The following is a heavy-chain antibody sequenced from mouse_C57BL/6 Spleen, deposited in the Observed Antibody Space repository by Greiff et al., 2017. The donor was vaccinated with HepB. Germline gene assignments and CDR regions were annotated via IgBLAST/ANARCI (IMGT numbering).Heavy chain of an antibody. CDR1: GYAFSSSW. D-gene: IGHD2-1*01. CDR2: IYPGDGDT. Sequence: VQLQQSGPELVKPGASVKISCKASGYAFSSSWMNWVKQRPGKGLEWIGRIYPGDGDTNYNGKFKGKATLTADKSSSTAYMQLSSLTSEDSAVYFCAREFYYSLFAYWGQGTLVTVSA. CDR3: AREFYYSLFAY. V-gene: IGHV1-82*01. J-gene: IGHJ3*01.